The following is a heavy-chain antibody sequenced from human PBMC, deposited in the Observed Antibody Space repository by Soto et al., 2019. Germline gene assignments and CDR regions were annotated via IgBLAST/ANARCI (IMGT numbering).Heavy chain of an antibody. J-gene: IGHJ5*02. D-gene: IGHD3-9*01. CDR1: GGSFSGYC. CDR2: INHSEST. V-gene: IGHV4-34*01. Sequence: SETLSLTCAVYGGSFSGYCWSWIRQPPGKGLEWIGEINHSESTNYNPSLKSRVSISVDTSKNQFSLKVNSVTAADTAVYYCASGGILTGYKNWFDPWGQGTLVTVSS. CDR3: ASGGILTGYKNWFDP.